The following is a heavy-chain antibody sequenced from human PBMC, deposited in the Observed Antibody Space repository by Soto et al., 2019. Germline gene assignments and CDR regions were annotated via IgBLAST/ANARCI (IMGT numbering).Heavy chain of an antibody. Sequence: EVQLVESGGGLVKPGGSLRLSCAGSGFTFDDYAMHWVRQAPGKGLEWVSGISWNSNTILYADSVKGRFTISRDNAKNSLYLRMNSLRPEDTALYYCGKLDTSGWYGPIDYWGQGTLVTVSS. D-gene: IGHD6-19*01. CDR2: ISWNSNTI. CDR3: GKLDTSGWYGPIDY. J-gene: IGHJ4*02. CDR1: GFTFDDYA. V-gene: IGHV3-9*01.